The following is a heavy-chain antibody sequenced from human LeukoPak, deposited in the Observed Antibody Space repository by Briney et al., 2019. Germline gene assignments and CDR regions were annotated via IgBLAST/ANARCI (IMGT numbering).Heavy chain of an antibody. D-gene: IGHD3-10*01. CDR2: IRYDGSNK. CDR3: AKNRRDYYGSGTRGTYYFDY. V-gene: IGHV3-30*02. Sequence: GGSLRLSCAASGFTFSSYGMHWVRQAPGKGLEWVAFIRYDGSNKYYADSVKGRFTISRDNSKNTLYLQMNSLRAEDTAVYYCAKNRRDYYGSGTRGTYYFDYWGQGTLVTVSS. J-gene: IGHJ4*02. CDR1: GFTFSSYG.